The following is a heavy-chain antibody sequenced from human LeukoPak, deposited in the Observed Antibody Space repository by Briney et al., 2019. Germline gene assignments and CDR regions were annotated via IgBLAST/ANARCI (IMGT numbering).Heavy chain of an antibody. CDR2: ISGSGGST. D-gene: IGHD6-6*01. CDR1: GFTFSSYA. CDR3: ARPSTSGIAAGLKY. V-gene: IGHV3-23*01. Sequence: GGSLRLSCGASGFTFSSYAMNWVRQAPGKGLEWVSGISGSGGSTYYADSVKGRFTISRDNSKNTLYLQMNSLRAEDTAVYYCARPSTSGIAAGLKYWGQGTLVTVSS. J-gene: IGHJ4*02.